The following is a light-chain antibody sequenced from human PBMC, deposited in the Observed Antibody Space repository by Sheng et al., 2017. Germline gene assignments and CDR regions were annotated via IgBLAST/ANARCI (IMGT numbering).Light chain of an antibody. CDR1: QSVSSY. J-gene: IGKJ2*01. V-gene: IGKV3-11*01. CDR2: DAS. CDR3: QQRSNWPGT. Sequence: EIVLTQSPATLSLSPGERATLSCRASQSVSSYLAWYQQKPGQAPRLLIYDASNRATGIPARFSGSGSGTDFTLTISSLEPEDFAVYYCQQRSNWPGTFGRGDRSWRSN.